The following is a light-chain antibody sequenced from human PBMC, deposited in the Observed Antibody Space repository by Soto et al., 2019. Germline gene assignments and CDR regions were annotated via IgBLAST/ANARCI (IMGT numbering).Light chain of an antibody. V-gene: IGKV2-28*01. CDR2: WGF. J-gene: IGKJ2*01. Sequence: DIVMTQSPLSLPVTPGEPASISCRSSQSLLHSNGYNYLDWYLQKPGQSPQLLIYWGFNRASGVPDRCSGSGSGTDFTLKISRVEAEDVGVYYCMQALQTPPYTFGQGTKLEIK. CDR1: QSLLHSNGYNY. CDR3: MQALQTPPYT.